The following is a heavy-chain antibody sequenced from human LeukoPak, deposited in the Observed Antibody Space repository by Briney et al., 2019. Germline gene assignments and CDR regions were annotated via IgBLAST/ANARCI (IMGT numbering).Heavy chain of an antibody. J-gene: IGHJ6*02. CDR1: GFTFSSYG. Sequence: GGSLRLSCAASGFTFSSYGMNWVRQAPGKGLEWASYISSSSSTIHYADPLKGRFTISRDNAKNSLYLQMNSLRAEDTAVYYCARDRPGSMDVWGQGTTVTVSS. CDR2: ISSSSSTI. CDR3: ARDRPGSMDV. V-gene: IGHV3-48*01. D-gene: IGHD3-10*01.